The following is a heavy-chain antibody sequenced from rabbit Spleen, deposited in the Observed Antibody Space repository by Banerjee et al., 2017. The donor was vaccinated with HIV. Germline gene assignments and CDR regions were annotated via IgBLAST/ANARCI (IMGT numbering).Heavy chain of an antibody. V-gene: IGHV1S40*01. D-gene: IGHD7-1*01. J-gene: IGHJ6*01. CDR2: IVGSSSGFT. CDR3: ARDTATSFSSYGMDL. Sequence: QSLEESGGDLVKPGASLTLTCKASGFDFSSSDYMCWVRQAPGKGLEWISCIVGSSSGFTYSATWAKDRFTCSKTSSTTVTLQMTSLTVADTATYFCARDTATSFSSYGMDLWGPGTLVTVS. CDR1: GFDFSSSDY.